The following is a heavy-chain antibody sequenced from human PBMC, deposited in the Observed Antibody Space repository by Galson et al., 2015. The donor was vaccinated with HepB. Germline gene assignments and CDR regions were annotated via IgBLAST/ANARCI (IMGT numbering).Heavy chain of an antibody. CDR1: GYTFTSYG. CDR3: ARTEDIVLMVYAGWFDP. CDR2: ISAYNGNT. Sequence: SVKVSCKASGYTFTSYGISWVRQAPGQGLEWMGWISAYNGNTNYAQKLQGRVTMTTDTSTSTAYMELRSLRSDDTAVYYCARTEDIVLMVYAGWFDPWGQGTLVTVSS. D-gene: IGHD2-8*01. V-gene: IGHV1-18*04. J-gene: IGHJ5*02.